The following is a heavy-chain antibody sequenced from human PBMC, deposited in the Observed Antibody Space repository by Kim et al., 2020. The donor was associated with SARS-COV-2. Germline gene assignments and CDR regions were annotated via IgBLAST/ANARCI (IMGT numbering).Heavy chain of an antibody. CDR2: IKQDGSEK. CDR1: GFTFSSYW. CDR3: ARVGGLLWCGELLYSYYDGMHV. D-gene: IGHD3-10*01. V-gene: IGHV3-7*03. Sequence: GGSLRLSCAASGFTFSSYWMSWVRQAPGKGLEWVANIKQDGSEKYYVDSVKGRFTISRDNAKNSLYLQMNSLRAEDTAVYYCARVGGLLWCGELLYSYYDGMHVWAQGTTVTVSS. J-gene: IGHJ6*02.